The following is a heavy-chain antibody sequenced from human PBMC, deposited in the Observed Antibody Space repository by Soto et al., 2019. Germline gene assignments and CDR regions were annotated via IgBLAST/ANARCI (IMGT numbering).Heavy chain of an antibody. CDR2: IIPIFGTA. Sequence: SLNVSCKASGDTFSNYAISWVRQDTGQGLEWMGGIIPIFGTANYAQKFQGRVTITADESTSTAYMELSSLRFEDTAVYYCAREKIRYNWNYRLDYWGQGTLVTVSS. V-gene: IGHV1-69*13. CDR3: AREKIRYNWNYRLDY. J-gene: IGHJ4*02. D-gene: IGHD1-7*01. CDR1: GDTFSNYA.